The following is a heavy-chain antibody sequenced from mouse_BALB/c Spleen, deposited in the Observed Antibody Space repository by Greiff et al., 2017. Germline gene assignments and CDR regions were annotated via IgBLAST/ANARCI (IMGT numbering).Heavy chain of an antibody. Sequence: GQLQQSGAELVKPGASVKLSCTASGFNIKDTYMHWVKQRPEQGLEWIGRIDPANGNTKYDPKFQGKATITADTSSNTAYLQLSSLTSEDTAVYYCARSYRYGVFDYWGQGTTLTVSS. CDR3: ARSYRYGVFDY. V-gene: IGHV14-3*02. CDR2: IDPANGNT. J-gene: IGHJ2*01. D-gene: IGHD2-14*01. CDR1: GFNIKDTY.